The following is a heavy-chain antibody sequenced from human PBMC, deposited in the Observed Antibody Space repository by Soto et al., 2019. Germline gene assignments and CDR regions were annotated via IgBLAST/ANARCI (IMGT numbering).Heavy chain of an antibody. V-gene: IGHV3-30-3*01. CDR2: TSFDGNRK. CDR1: GFTFDKFD. Sequence: LRLSCAASGFTFDKFDMHWVRQAPGKGLQWVAVTSFDGNRKYYAASVKGRFTISRDNSNNTLHLQMNNLRDDDSAVYYCARDSRTPSGGMDVWGQGTTVTVSS. CDR3: ARDSRTPSGGMDV. J-gene: IGHJ6*02.